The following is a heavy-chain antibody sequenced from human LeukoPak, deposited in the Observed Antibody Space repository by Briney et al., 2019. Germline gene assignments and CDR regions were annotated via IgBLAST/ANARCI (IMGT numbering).Heavy chain of an antibody. Sequence: GGSLRLSCAASGFTFSDHYLDWVRRAPGKGLEWVGRSRSKTNRYTTQYAASVKGRFTISRDDSKNSLYLQMNSLRAEDTAVYYCARGGRSYYYDEGIPPTDYWGQGTLVTVSS. CDR1: GFTFSDHY. D-gene: IGHD3-22*01. CDR3: ARGGRSYYYDEGIPPTDY. CDR2: SRSKTNRYTT. V-gene: IGHV3-72*01. J-gene: IGHJ4*02.